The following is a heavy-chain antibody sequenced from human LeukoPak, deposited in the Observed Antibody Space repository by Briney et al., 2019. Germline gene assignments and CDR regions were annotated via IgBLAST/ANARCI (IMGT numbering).Heavy chain of an antibody. V-gene: IGHV3-53*01. CDR2: MYADGST. D-gene: IGHD6-19*01. Sequence: GGSLRLSCAASGLAVGINYMSWVRQAPGKGLEWVSFMYADGSTDYADSVKGRFTISRDNSKNTLYLQMNTLRAEDTAIYYCARDRYRSGCMDVWGQGTTVTVS. CDR3: ARDRYRSGCMDV. J-gene: IGHJ6*02. CDR1: GLAVGINY.